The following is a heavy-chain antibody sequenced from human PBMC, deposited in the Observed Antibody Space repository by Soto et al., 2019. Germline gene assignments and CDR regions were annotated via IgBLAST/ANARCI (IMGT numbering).Heavy chain of an antibody. CDR2: IYHTGST. CDR3: ARDPSRGLPAY. J-gene: IGHJ4*02. V-gene: IGHV4-4*02. D-gene: IGHD3-10*01. CDR1: GGSIDSSNW. Sequence: QVQLQESGPGLVKPSGTLSLTCAVSGGSIDSSNWWSWVRQPPGKGLEWIGEIYHTGSTNYKPSLKSRVTISVDKSKNQFSLDLNSVTAAHTAVYYCARDPSRGLPAYWGQGTLVTVSS.